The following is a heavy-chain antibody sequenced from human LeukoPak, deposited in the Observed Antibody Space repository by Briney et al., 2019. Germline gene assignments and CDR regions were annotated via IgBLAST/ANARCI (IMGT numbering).Heavy chain of an antibody. J-gene: IGHJ4*02. D-gene: IGHD2-15*01. CDR1: GYTFTSYD. Sequence: ASVKVSXKASGYTFTSYDINWVRQATGQGLEWMGWMNPNSGNTGYAQKFQGRVTMTRNTSISTAYMELGSLRSEDTAVYYCARELVVAAQGALGYWGQGTLVTVSS. CDR2: MNPNSGNT. CDR3: ARELVVAAQGALGY. V-gene: IGHV1-8*01.